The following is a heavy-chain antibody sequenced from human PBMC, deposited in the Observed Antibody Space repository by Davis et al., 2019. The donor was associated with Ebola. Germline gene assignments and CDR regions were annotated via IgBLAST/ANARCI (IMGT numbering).Heavy chain of an antibody. J-gene: IGHJ4*02. CDR1: GYIFTRYS. D-gene: IGHD3-22*01. CDR3: ARDGINVYYYDSSGQGGFDY. Sequence: AASVKVSCKTSGYIFTRYSIHWVRQAPGQRLEWMGWINAGNGNTKYSQKFQGRVTITRDTSASTAYMELSSLRSEDTAVYYCARDGINVYYYDSSGQGGFDYWGQGTLVTVSS. V-gene: IGHV1-3*01. CDR2: INAGNGNT.